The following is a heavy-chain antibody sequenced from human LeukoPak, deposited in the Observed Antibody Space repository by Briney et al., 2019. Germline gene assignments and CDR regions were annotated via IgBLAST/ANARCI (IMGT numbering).Heavy chain of an antibody. J-gene: IGHJ4*02. CDR1: GGTFSSYA. V-gene: IGHV1-69*06. Sequence: SVKVSCKASGGTFSSYAISWVRQAPGQGLEWMGGIIPIFGTANYAQKFQGRVAITADKSTSTAYMELSSLRSEGTAVYYCARDSGADIVVVPAASDYWGQGTLVTVSS. CDR2: IIPIFGTA. D-gene: IGHD2-2*01. CDR3: ARDSGADIVVVPAASDY.